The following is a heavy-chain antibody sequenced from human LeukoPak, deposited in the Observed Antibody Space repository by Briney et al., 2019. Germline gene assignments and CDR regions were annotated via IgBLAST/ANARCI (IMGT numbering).Heavy chain of an antibody. CDR1: GGSISSGDYY. CDR3: ARDNPGSYSHYGMDV. D-gene: IGHD3-10*01. V-gene: IGHV4-30-4*01. CDR2: IYYSGST. Sequence: PSETLSLTCTVSGGSISSGDYYWSWIRQPPGKGLEWIGYIYYSGSTYYNPSLKSRVTISVDTPKNQFSLKLSSVTAADTAVYYCARDNPGSYSHYGMDVWGKGTTVTVSS. J-gene: IGHJ6*04.